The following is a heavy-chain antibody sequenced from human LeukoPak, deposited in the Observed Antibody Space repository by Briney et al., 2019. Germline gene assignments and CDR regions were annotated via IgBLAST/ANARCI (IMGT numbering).Heavy chain of an antibody. CDR1: GGSFSGYY. CDR2: INHSGST. V-gene: IGHV4-34*01. CDR3: ARGLRIAAAGTNFDY. Sequence: SETLSLTCAVYGGSFSGYYWSWIRQPPGKGLEWIGEINHSGSTNYNPSLKSRVTISVDTSKNQFSLKLSSVTAADTAVCYCARGLRIAAAGTNFDYWGQGTLVTVSS. D-gene: IGHD6-13*01. J-gene: IGHJ4*02.